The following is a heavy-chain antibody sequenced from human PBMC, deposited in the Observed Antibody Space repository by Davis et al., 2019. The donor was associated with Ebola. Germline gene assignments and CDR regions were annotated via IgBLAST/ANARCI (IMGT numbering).Heavy chain of an antibody. J-gene: IGHJ4*02. CDR1: GFTFGSYA. V-gene: IGHV3-23*01. CDR3: AKDPSSTTVVPIYYFDY. Sequence: GGSLRLSCAASGFTFGSYAMSWVRQAPGKGLEWVSAISGSGGSTYYVDSVKGRFTISRDNSKNTLYLQMNSLRAEDTAVYYCAKDPSSTTVVPIYYFDYWGQGTLVTVSS. CDR2: ISGSGGST. D-gene: IGHD4-23*01.